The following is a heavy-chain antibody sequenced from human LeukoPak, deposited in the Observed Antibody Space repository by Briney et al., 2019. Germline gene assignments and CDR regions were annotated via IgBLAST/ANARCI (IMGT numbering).Heavy chain of an antibody. CDR3: ARSPFTTVVNPEYFQH. J-gene: IGHJ1*01. Sequence: SETLSLTCTVSGVSISSGGYYWSWIRQHPGKGLEWIGYIYYSGSTYYNPSLKSRVTISVDTSKNQFSLKLSSVTAADTAVYYCARSPFTTVVNPEYFQHWGQGTLVTVSS. CDR1: GVSISSGGYY. D-gene: IGHD4-23*01. CDR2: IYYSGST. V-gene: IGHV4-31*03.